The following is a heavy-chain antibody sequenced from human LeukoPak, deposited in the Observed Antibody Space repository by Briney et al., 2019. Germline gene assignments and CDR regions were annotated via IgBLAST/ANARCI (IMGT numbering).Heavy chain of an antibody. CDR3: ARDSNVEYSSGWYPGY. CDR1: GYSISSGYY. Sequence: PSETLSLTCAVSGYSISSGYYWGWIRQPPGKGLEWIGSIYHSGSTYYNPSLKSRVTISVDTSKNQFSLKLSSVTAADTAVYYCARDSNVEYSSGWYPGYWGQGTLVTVSS. CDR2: IYHSGST. V-gene: IGHV4-38-2*02. D-gene: IGHD6-19*01. J-gene: IGHJ4*02.